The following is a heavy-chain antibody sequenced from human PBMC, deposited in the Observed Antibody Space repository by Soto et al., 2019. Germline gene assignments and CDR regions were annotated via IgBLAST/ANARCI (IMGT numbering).Heavy chain of an antibody. D-gene: IGHD6-13*01. CDR3: ASDGGEAAAGTRVGY. V-gene: IGHV4-34*01. J-gene: IGHJ4*02. CDR1: GGSFSGYY. Sequence: QVQLQRWGAGLLKPSETLSLTCAVYGGSFSGYYWSWIRQPPGKGLEWIGEINHSGSTNYNPSLQSRVPMSVDTSKNQSSLKLRSVTAADTAVDYRASDGGEAAAGTRVGYWGQGTLVTVSS. CDR2: INHSGST.